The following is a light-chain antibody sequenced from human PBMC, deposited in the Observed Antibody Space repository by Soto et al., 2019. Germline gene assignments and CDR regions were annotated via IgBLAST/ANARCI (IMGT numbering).Light chain of an antibody. CDR2: DAS. CDR1: QSVSSF. Sequence: EIVLMQSPGTLSLSPGERATLSCRASQSVSSFLAWYQQKPGQAPRLLIYDASNRATGIPARLSGSGSGTDFTLTISSLEPEDFAVYYCQQRSNWPPIFGQGTRLEIK. V-gene: IGKV3-11*01. J-gene: IGKJ5*01. CDR3: QQRSNWPPI.